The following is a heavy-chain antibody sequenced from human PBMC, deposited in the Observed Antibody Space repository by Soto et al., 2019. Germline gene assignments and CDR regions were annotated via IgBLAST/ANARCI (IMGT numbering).Heavy chain of an antibody. CDR2: INHSGST. D-gene: IGHD3-3*01. CDR3: ARALGYDFWSGYSYYYYYGMDV. J-gene: IGHJ6*02. Sequence: PSETLSLTCAVYGGSFSGYYWSWIRQPPGKGLEWIGEINHSGSTNYNPSLKSRVTISVDTSKNQFSLKLSSVTAADTAVYYCARALGYDFWSGYSYYYYYGMDVWGQGTTVTVSS. V-gene: IGHV4-34*01. CDR1: GGSFSGYY.